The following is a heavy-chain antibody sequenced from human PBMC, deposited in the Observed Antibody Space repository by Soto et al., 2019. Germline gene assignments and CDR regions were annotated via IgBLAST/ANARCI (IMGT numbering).Heavy chain of an antibody. CDR1: GYSIGSGYY. D-gene: IGHD3-3*01. CDR3: ARDGGRYYDMDV. Sequence: LSLTCSVSGYSIGSGYYWAWIRQTPEKGLEWIGNIYHSGRTYYNPSLNSRVTISVDTSKNQFSLKLSSVTAADTAVYYCARDGGRYYDMDVWGQAITVTVSS. CDR2: IYHSGRT. V-gene: IGHV4-38-2*02. J-gene: IGHJ6*02.